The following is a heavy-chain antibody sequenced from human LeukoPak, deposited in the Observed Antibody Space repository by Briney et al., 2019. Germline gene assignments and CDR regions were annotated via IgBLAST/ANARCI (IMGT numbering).Heavy chain of an antibody. Sequence: ASVKVSCKASGGTFSSYAISWVRQAPGQGLEWMGRIIPIFGIANYAQKFRGRVTITADKSTSTAYMELSSLRSEDTAVYYCARTRRDGYSPFDYWGQGTLVTVSS. CDR1: GGTFSSYA. J-gene: IGHJ4*02. CDR2: IIPIFGIA. D-gene: IGHD5-24*01. V-gene: IGHV1-69*04. CDR3: ARTRRDGYSPFDY.